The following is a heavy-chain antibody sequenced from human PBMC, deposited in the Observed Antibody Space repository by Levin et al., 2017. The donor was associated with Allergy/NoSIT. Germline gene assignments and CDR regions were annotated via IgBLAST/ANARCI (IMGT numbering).Heavy chain of an antibody. V-gene: IGHV3-48*02. CDR3: ARGGSSGRSAFDS. J-gene: IGHJ3*02. CDR1: GFTFSSYS. Sequence: GGSLRLSCAASGFTFSSYSINWVRQAPGKGLEWISYISSGSGTIYYADSVKGRFTISRDNAKNSLYLQMNSLRDEDTAVYYCARGGSSGRSAFDSWGQGTVVTVSS. D-gene: IGHD3-22*01. CDR2: ISSGSGTI.